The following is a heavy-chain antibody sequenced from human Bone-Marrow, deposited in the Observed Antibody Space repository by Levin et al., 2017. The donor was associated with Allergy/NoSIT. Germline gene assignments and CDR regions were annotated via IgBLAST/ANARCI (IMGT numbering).Heavy chain of an antibody. V-gene: IGHV4-39*01. CDR3: AVMGKWFGKQIPFDY. D-gene: IGHD3-10*01. CDR1: GDSISSNNYY. CDR2: IYYGGST. Sequence: GSLRLSCTVSGDSISSNNYYWGWIRQPPGTGLEWIATIYYGGSTYYNPSLQSRVTISVDTSKNQFSLKLSSVTAADTAVYFCAVMGKWFGKQIPFDYWGQGTLVTVSS. J-gene: IGHJ4*02.